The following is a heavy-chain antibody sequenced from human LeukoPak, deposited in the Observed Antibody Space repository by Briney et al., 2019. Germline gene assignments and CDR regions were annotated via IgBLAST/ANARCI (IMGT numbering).Heavy chain of an antibody. Sequence: PSETLSLTCTVSGGSISSSSYYRGWIRQPPGKGLEWIGSIYYSGSTYYNPSLKSRVTISVDTSKNQFSLKLSSVTAADTAVYYCARQASIGYCSSTSCYGMDWFDPWGQGTLVTVSS. CDR2: IYYSGST. J-gene: IGHJ5*02. CDR3: ARQASIGYCSSTSCYGMDWFDP. D-gene: IGHD2-2*01. V-gene: IGHV4-39*01. CDR1: GGSISSSSYY.